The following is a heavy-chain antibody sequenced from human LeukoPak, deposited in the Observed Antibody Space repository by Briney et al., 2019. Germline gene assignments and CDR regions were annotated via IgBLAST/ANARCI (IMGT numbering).Heavy chain of an antibody. V-gene: IGHV4-4*07. Sequence: SETLSLTCTDSGGSISSYYWSWIRQPAGKGLEWIGRIYTSGSTNYNPSLKSRVTMSVDTSKNQFSLKLSSVTAADTAVYYCARDGYDSSGYYYYFDYWGQGTLVTVSS. D-gene: IGHD3-22*01. CDR1: GGSISSYY. J-gene: IGHJ4*02. CDR2: IYTSGST. CDR3: ARDGYDSSGYYYYFDY.